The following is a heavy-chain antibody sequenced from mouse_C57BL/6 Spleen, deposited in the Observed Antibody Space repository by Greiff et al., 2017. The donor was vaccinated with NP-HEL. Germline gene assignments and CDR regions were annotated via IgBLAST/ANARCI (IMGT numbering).Heavy chain of an antibody. J-gene: IGHJ4*01. D-gene: IGHD2-4*01. V-gene: IGHV1-69*01. CDR2: IDPSDSYT. Sequence: QVQLQQSGAELVMPGASVKLSCKASGYTFTSYWMHWVKQRPGQGLEWIGEIDPSDSYTNYNQKFKGKSTLTVDKSSSTAYMQLSSLTSEDSAVYYCARESGTMIRGRKAMDDWGQGTSVTVSS. CDR3: ARESGTMIRGRKAMDD. CDR1: GYTFTSYW.